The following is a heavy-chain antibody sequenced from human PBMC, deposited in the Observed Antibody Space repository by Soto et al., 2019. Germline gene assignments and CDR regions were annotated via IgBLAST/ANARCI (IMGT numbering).Heavy chain of an antibody. J-gene: IGHJ4*02. CDR2: IKSKTDGGTT. CDR1: GFTFSNAW. CDR3: TTDANHYYGSGSYYNSYRFDY. D-gene: IGHD3-10*01. V-gene: IGHV3-15*07. Sequence: EVQLVESGGGLVKPGGSLRLSCAASGFTFSNAWMNWVRQAPGKGLEWVGRIKSKTDGGTTDYAAPVKGRFTISRHDSKNTLNLQMNSLKTEDTAVYYCTTDANHYYGSGSYYNSYRFDYWGQGTLVTVSS.